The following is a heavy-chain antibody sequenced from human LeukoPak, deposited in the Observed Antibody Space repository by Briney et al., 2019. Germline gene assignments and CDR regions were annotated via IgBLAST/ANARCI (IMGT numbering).Heavy chain of an antibody. V-gene: IGHV3-7*01. D-gene: IGHD3-16*01. CDR1: KFFFHGYW. Sequence: GGSLRLSRAASKFFFHGYWMSWVRQAPGKGLEWVANIKQDGSEGYYMDSVKGRFTISRDNAKNLLFLQMNSLRPDDMAVYYCARLNFWSNSYAAPFDPWGQGSLVTASS. CDR2: IKQDGSEG. CDR3: ARLNFWSNSYAAPFDP. J-gene: IGHJ5*02.